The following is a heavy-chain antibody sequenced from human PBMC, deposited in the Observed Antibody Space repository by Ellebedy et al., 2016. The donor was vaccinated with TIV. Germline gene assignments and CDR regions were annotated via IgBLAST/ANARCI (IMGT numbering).Heavy chain of an antibody. V-gene: IGHV1-3*04. J-gene: IGHJ6*02. CDR3: VRGLYGMDV. CDR1: GYTFTRFA. Sequence: ASVKVSXXASGYTFTRFAIHWVRQAPGQRLEWMGWISTGSGSTKYSQDFQGRVTIARDTSAIAAYMELSSLRSEDAAVYYCVRGLYGMDVWGQGTTVTVSS. CDR2: ISTGSGST.